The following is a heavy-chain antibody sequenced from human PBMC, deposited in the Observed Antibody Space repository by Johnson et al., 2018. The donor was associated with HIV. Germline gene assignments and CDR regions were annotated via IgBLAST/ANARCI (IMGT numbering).Heavy chain of an antibody. Sequence: QVQLLESGGGVVQPGRSLRLSCAASGFTFSSYAMHWVRQAPGKGLEWVAVISYDGSNKYYADSVKGRFTISRDNSKNTLYLQMNSLRAEDTAVYYCAKGLGSSDAFDIWCQGTMVTVSS. CDR3: AKGLGSSDAFDI. J-gene: IGHJ3*02. CDR1: GFTFSSYA. CDR2: ISYDGSNK. D-gene: IGHD3-16*01. V-gene: IGHV3-30*04.